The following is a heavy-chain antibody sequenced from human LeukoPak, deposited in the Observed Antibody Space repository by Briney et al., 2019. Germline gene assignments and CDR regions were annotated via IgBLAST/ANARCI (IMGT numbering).Heavy chain of an antibody. Sequence: GGSLRLSCAASGFTFNTYSMSWVRQAPGKGLEWVSAISVPGTTTYYADSVKGRFTISRDNSKNTLYLQMNSLRVEDTAVYYCAKDLGRSGWSDFDYWGQGTLVTVSS. V-gene: IGHV3-23*01. CDR1: GFTFNTYS. CDR3: AKDLGRSGWSDFDY. D-gene: IGHD6-19*01. CDR2: ISVPGTTT. J-gene: IGHJ4*02.